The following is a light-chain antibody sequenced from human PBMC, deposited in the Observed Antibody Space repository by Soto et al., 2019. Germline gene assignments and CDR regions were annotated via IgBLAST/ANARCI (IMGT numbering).Light chain of an antibody. Sequence: QSVLTQSPSASASLGASVKLTCTLSSGHSSYAIAWHQQQPEKGPRYLMKLNSDGSHSKGDGIPDRFSGSSSGAERYLAISSLQSEDEADYYCQTWGTGMGVFGTGT. CDR2: LNSDGSH. CDR3: QTWGTGMGV. J-gene: IGLJ1*01. V-gene: IGLV4-69*01. CDR1: SGHSSYA.